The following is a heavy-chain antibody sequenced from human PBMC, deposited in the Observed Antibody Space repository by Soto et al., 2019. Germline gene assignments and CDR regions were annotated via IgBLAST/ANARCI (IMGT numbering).Heavy chain of an antibody. J-gene: IGHJ4*02. CDR3: ARGGDYGDPSDY. CDR1: GFTFSSYW. CDR2: IKQDGSEK. D-gene: IGHD4-17*01. Sequence: EVQLVESGGSLVQPGGSLRLSCAASGFTFSSYWMSWVRQAPGKGLEWVANIKQDGSEKYYVDSVKGRFTISRDNAKNSLYLQMNCLRAEDTSVYYCARGGDYGDPSDYWGQGTLVTVSS. V-gene: IGHV3-7*01.